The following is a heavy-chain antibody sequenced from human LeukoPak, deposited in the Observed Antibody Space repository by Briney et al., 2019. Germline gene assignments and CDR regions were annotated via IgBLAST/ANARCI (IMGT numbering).Heavy chain of an antibody. Sequence: PGGSLRLSCAASGFSFSSYTMNWVRQAPGKGLEWVSSISSSGTYIYYADSVKGRFTIPRDNAKNSLYLQMNSLRAEDTAVFYCASSRALGEQWLLYWGQGTLVTVSS. D-gene: IGHD6-19*01. V-gene: IGHV3-21*01. CDR3: ASSRALGEQWLLY. J-gene: IGHJ4*02. CDR2: ISSSGTYI. CDR1: GFSFSSYT.